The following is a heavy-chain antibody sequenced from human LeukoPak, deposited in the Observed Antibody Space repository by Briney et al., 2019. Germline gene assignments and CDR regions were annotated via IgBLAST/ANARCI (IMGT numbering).Heavy chain of an antibody. Sequence: PSETLSLTCTVSGGSISSYYWSWIRQPPGKGLEWIGYIYYSGSTNYNPFLKSRVTMSVDTSKNHFSLRLSSVTAADTAVYYCARSNSYDSGGYTFDYWGQGTLVTVSS. CDR3: ARSNSYDSGGYTFDY. CDR2: IYYSGST. CDR1: GGSISSYY. J-gene: IGHJ4*02. V-gene: IGHV4-59*08. D-gene: IGHD3-22*01.